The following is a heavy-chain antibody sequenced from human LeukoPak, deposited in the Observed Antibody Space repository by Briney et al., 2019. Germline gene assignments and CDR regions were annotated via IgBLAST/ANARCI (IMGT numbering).Heavy chain of an antibody. CDR3: ARYYDSANWFDP. D-gene: IGHD3-22*01. CDR2: IHTSGST. V-gene: IGHV4-4*07. J-gene: IGHJ5*02. CDR1: GGSVSTYY. Sequence: PSETLSLTCTVSGGSVSTYYWSWIRQPAGKGLEWIGRIHTSGSTDYNPSLESRVTMSVDTSRNQFSLKLSSVTAADTAVYYCARYYDSANWFDPWGQGTLVTVSS.